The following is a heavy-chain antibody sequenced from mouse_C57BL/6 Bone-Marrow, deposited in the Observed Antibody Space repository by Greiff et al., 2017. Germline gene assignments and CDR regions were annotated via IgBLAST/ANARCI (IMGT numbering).Heavy chain of an antibody. Sequence: VQLQESGPGLVQPSQSLSITCTVSGFSLTSYGVHWVRQSPGKGLEWLGEIWSGGSTDYNADFISILSICKDNSKSQFFFKINSLQADDTAIYDCARRDSSGYVWFAYWGQGTLVTVSA. J-gene: IGHJ3*01. CDR2: IWSGGST. CDR3: ARRDSSGYVWFAY. V-gene: IGHV2-2*01. CDR1: GFSLTSYG. D-gene: IGHD3-2*02.